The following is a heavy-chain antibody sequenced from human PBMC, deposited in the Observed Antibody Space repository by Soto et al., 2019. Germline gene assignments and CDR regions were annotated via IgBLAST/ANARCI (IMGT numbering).Heavy chain of an antibody. CDR2: INPNSGGT. D-gene: IGHD6-13*01. CDR3: ARTGIAAAGTRGYYYYYGMDV. V-gene: IGHV1-2*04. Sequence: ASVKVSCEASGYTFTGYYMHCVRQAPGQGLEWMGWINPNSGGTNYAQKFQGWVTMTRDTSISTAYMELSRLRSDDTAVYYCARTGIAAAGTRGYYYYYGMDVWGQGTTVTVSS. CDR1: GYTFTGYY. J-gene: IGHJ6*02.